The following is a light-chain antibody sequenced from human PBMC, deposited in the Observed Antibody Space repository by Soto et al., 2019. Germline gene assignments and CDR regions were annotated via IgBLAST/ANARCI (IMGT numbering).Light chain of an antibody. CDR2: EVS. V-gene: IGLV2-8*01. Sequence: QSALTQPPSASGSPGQSVTISCTGTSSDVGGYNYVSWYQQTPGKAPKLMIYEVSKRPSGVPDRFSGSKSGNTASLTVSGLQAEDEADYYCSSYAGSNYVFGTGTKLTVL. J-gene: IGLJ1*01. CDR1: SSDVGGYNY. CDR3: SSYAGSNYV.